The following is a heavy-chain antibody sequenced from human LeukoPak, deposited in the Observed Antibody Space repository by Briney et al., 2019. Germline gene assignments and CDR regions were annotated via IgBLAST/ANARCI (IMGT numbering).Heavy chain of an antibody. CDR2: IYTSGST. D-gene: IGHD2-21*02. Sequence: SETLSLTCTVSGGSISSYYWSWIRQPAGKGLEWIGRIYTSGSTNYNPSLKSRVTMSVDTSKNQFSLKLSSVTAADTAVYYCARDMAYCGGDCPFDYWGQGTLVTVSS. J-gene: IGHJ4*02. CDR1: GGSISSYY. V-gene: IGHV4-4*07. CDR3: ARDMAYCGGDCPFDY.